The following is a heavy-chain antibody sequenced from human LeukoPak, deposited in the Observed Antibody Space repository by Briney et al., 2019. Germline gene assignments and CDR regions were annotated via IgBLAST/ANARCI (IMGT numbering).Heavy chain of an antibody. J-gene: IGHJ4*02. Sequence: ASVKVSCKASEYTFTGYYVHWVRQAPGQGLEWMGWINPNSGGTNYAQKFQGRVTMTRDTSISTAYMELSRLRSDDTAVYYCATHAAIGYSSANGGQGTLVTVSS. CDR1: EYTFTGYY. V-gene: IGHV1-2*02. D-gene: IGHD6-19*01. CDR2: INPNSGGT. CDR3: ATHAAIGYSSAN.